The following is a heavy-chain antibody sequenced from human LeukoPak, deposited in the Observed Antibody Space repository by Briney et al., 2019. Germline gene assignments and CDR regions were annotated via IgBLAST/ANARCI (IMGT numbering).Heavy chain of an antibody. Sequence: PGGSLRLSCAASGFIFSSYVMGWVRQAPGKGLEWVSSISVGGGDTFASDSVKGRFTITGENSKNTLYLQMTGLRVEDTAAYFCAKLNLGEMAYFDSWGQGTLVTVSS. J-gene: IGHJ4*02. CDR1: GFIFSSYV. V-gene: IGHV3-23*01. D-gene: IGHD3-16*01. CDR3: AKLNLGEMAYFDS. CDR2: ISVGGGDT.